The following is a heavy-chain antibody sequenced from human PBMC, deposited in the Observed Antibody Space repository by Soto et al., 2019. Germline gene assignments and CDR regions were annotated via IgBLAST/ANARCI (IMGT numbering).Heavy chain of an antibody. CDR2: IYHSGST. V-gene: IGHV4-39*01. Sequence: SETLSLTCTVSGGSISSSSYYWGWIRQPPGKGLEWIGSIYHSGSTYYNPSLKSRVTISVDTSKNQFSLKLSSVTAADTAVYYCASGRLRIAAAGTYYYYYGMDVWGQGTTVTVS. J-gene: IGHJ6*02. D-gene: IGHD6-13*01. CDR1: GGSISSSSYY. CDR3: ASGRLRIAAAGTYYYYYGMDV.